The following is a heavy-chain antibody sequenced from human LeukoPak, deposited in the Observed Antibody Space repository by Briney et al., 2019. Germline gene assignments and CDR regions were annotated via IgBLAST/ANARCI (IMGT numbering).Heavy chain of an antibody. CDR1: GFTFSSYE. Sequence: GGSLRLSCAASGFTFSSYEMNWVRQAPGKGLEWVSYISSSSSYIYYGDSVKGRFTISRDNAKNSLYLQMNILRAEDTGVYYCARDQKWELGGRSPVDYWGQGTLVTVSS. J-gene: IGHJ4*02. D-gene: IGHD1-26*01. CDR3: ARDQKWELGGRSPVDY. V-gene: IGHV3-21*05. CDR2: ISSSSSYI.